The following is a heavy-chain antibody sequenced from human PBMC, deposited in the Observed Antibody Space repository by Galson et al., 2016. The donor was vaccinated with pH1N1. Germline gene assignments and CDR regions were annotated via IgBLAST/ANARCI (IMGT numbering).Heavy chain of an antibody. CDR3: ARGRYDYGGDFGF. CDR2: ISSSGGTT. CDR1: GFTFGTYA. Sequence: SLRLSCAASGFTFGTYAMTWVRQAPGKGLEWVSTISSSGGTTFYTDSVKGRFTISRDYSKNTLYLHMNSLRAGDTALYYCARGRYDYGGDFGFWGQGTLVTVSS. D-gene: IGHD4-23*01. J-gene: IGHJ4*02. V-gene: IGHV3-23*01.